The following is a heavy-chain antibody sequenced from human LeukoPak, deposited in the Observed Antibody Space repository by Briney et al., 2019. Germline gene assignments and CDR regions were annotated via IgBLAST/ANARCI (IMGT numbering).Heavy chain of an antibody. Sequence: GASVKVSCKASGYTFTSYGINWVRQDPGQGLEWMGWISAYNGNTNYAQKLQGRVTMTTDTSTSTAYMELRSLRSDDTAVYYCARDAHYSSGWYEGVGFDPWGQGTLVTVSS. CDR1: GYTFTSYG. J-gene: IGHJ5*02. D-gene: IGHD6-19*01. CDR3: ARDAHYSSGWYEGVGFDP. CDR2: ISAYNGNT. V-gene: IGHV1-18*04.